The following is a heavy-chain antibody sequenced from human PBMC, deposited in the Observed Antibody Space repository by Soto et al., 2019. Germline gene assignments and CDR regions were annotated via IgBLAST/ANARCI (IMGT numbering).Heavy chain of an antibody. Sequence: SETLSLTCTVSGGSVSGGSCYWNWIRQPPGKGLEWIGYIYYSGSTNYNPSLKSRVTISIDTSKNQFSLKLSSVTAADTAVYYCATGPLRQRVGYSSGWYVGVLDYWGQGTLVTVSS. J-gene: IGHJ4*02. D-gene: IGHD6-19*01. V-gene: IGHV4-61*01. CDR1: GGSVSGGSCY. CDR3: ATGPLRQRVGYSSGWYVGVLDY. CDR2: IYYSGST.